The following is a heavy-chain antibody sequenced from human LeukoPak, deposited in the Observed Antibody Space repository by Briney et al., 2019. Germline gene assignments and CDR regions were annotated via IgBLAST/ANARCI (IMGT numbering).Heavy chain of an antibody. CDR2: INSDGSST. D-gene: IGHD6-6*01. V-gene: IGHV3-74*01. Sequence: GGSLRLSCAASGFTFSSYWMHWVRQAPGKGLVWVSRINSDGSSTRYEDSVKGRFTISRDNAKNTLYLQMNSLRAEDTAVYYCARGGDMAARGFDYWGQGTLVTVSS. CDR1: GFTFSSYW. J-gene: IGHJ4*02. CDR3: ARGGDMAARGFDY.